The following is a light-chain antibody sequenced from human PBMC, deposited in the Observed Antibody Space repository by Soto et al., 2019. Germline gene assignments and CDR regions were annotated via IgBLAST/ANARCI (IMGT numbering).Light chain of an antibody. CDR2: GAS. CDR1: ENVRTF. J-gene: IGKJ1*01. Sequence: VLTQSPATLSLSPGERATLSCRASENVRTFVDWYQQKPGQAPRLLIYGASNRATDIPARFSGSGSGTDFTLTIINLEPEDFAVYYWQQHSHWPPWTFGQGTRVEIQ. CDR3: QQHSHWPPWT. V-gene: IGKV3-11*01.